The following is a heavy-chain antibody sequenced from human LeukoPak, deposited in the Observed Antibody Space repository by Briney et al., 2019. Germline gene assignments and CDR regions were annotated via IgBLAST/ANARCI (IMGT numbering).Heavy chain of an antibody. Sequence: PGGSLRLSWAASGFTFSSYWMSWARQAPGKGLEWVDNIKQDGSEKYYVDSVKRRFTISRDNDKNSLYLQMNSLRAEDTAVYYCARGGYCSGGSSYPLSGYWGQGTLVTVSS. V-gene: IGHV3-7*01. CDR2: IKQDGSEK. D-gene: IGHD2-15*01. CDR3: ARGGYCSGGSSYPLSGY. CDR1: GFTFSSYW. J-gene: IGHJ4*02.